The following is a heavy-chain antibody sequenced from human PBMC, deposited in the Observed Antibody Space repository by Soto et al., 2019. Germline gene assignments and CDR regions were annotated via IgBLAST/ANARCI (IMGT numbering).Heavy chain of an antibody. CDR2: MNPNSGNT. Sequence: ASVKVSCKASGYTFTSYDINWVRQATGQGLEWMGWMNPNSGNTGYAQKFQGRVTMTRNTSISTAYMELSSLRSEDTAVYYCARDLLGPYYYYYYGMDVWGQGTTVTVSS. D-gene: IGHD3-10*01. CDR3: ARDLLGPYYYYYYGMDV. J-gene: IGHJ6*02. V-gene: IGHV1-8*01. CDR1: GYTFTSYD.